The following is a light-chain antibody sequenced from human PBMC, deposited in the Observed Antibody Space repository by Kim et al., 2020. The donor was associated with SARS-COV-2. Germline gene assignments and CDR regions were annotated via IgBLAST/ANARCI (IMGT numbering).Light chain of an antibody. CDR2: TYN. CDR1: SSNIGTNT. CDR3: AAWDDSLNGGVV. J-gene: IGLJ2*01. Sequence: SVTISCSGSSSNIGTNTVNWYQQLPGTAPKLLIHTYNQRPSGVPDRFSGSKSGTSASLAISGLQSEDEADYYCAAWDDSLNGGVVFGGGTQLTVL. V-gene: IGLV1-44*01.